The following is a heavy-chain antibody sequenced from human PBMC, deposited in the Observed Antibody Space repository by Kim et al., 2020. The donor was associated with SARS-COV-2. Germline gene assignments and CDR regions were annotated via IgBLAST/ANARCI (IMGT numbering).Heavy chain of an antibody. J-gene: IGHJ4*02. V-gene: IGHV3-30*18. CDR2: ISYDGSNK. Sequence: GGSLRLSCAASGFTFSSYGMHWVRQAPGKGLEWVAVISYDGSNKYYADSVKGRFTISRDNSKNTLYLQMNSLRAEDTAVYYCAKWGAGYYFDYWGQGSLVTVSS. D-gene: IGHD3-16*01. CDR1: GFTFSSYG. CDR3: AKWGAGYYFDY.